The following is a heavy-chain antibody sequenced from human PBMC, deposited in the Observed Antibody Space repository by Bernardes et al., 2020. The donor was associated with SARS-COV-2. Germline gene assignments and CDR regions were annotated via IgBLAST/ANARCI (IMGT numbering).Heavy chain of an antibody. V-gene: IGHV4-59*01. J-gene: IGHJ4*02. CDR2: IYYSGST. Sequence: SETLSLTCTVSGGSISNYHWSWVRQPPGKGLDLIVYIYYSGSTNYNPSLKSRVTISLDTSKNQFSLKLSSVTAADTAVYYCARDSLVGYFDYWGQGTLVTVSS. D-gene: IGHD3-16*02. CDR3: ARDSLVGYFDY. CDR1: GGSISNYH.